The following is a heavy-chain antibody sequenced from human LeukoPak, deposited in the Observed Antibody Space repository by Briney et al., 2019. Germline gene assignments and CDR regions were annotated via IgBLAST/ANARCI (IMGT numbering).Heavy chain of an antibody. V-gene: IGHV1-24*01. CDR2: FDPEAGET. CDR1: GYSLTKSS. Sequence: ASVKVSCKVSGYSLTKSSMHWVRQAPGKGLEWMGGFDPEAGETIYAQKFQGRVTMTEDTSSDTGYMELSSLRSDDTAMYYCITDHCGGGACYPYSFDYWGQGTLVTVSS. D-gene: IGHD2-15*01. CDR3: ITDHCGGGACYPYSFDY. J-gene: IGHJ4*02.